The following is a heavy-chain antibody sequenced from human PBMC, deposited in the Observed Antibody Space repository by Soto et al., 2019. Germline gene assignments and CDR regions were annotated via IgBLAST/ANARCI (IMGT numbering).Heavy chain of an antibody. CDR3: ARSIVVVTALDY. V-gene: IGHV1-3*01. J-gene: IGHJ4*02. CDR2: INAGNGNT. Sequence: ASVKVSCTDSGYTLASYAMHWVRQAPGQRLEWMGWINAGNGNTKYSQKFQGRVTITRDTSASTAYMELSSLRSEDTAVYYCARSIVVVTALDYWGQGTLVTVSS. D-gene: IGHD2-21*02. CDR1: GYTLASYA.